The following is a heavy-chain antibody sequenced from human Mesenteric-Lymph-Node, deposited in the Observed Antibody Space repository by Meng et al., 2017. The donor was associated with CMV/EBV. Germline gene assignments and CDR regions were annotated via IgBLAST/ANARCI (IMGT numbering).Heavy chain of an antibody. CDR3: ARGAGIAAAGTSVTPKFDP. D-gene: IGHD6-13*01. CDR2: INPNSGGT. CDR1: GYTFTGYY. V-gene: IGHV1-2*02. J-gene: IGHJ5*02. Sequence: ASVKVSCKASGYTFTGYYMHWVRQAPGQGLEWMGWINPNSGGTNYAQKFQGRVTMTRDTSISTAYMELSSLRSEDTAVYYCARGAGIAAAGTSVTPKFDPWGQGTLVTVSS.